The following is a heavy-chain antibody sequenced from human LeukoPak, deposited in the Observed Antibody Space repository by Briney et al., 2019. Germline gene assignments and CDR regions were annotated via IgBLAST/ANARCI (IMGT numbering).Heavy chain of an antibody. D-gene: IGHD4-4*01. V-gene: IGHV1-2*02. J-gene: IGHJ4*02. CDR2: INPNSGGT. Sequence: ASVKGSCKASGYTFTGHYIHWVRQAPGQRLEWMGWINPNSGGTNYAQKFQGRVTMTRDTSISTAYMELSRLRSDDTAVYYCARFTVTTDYWGQGTLVTVSS. CDR3: ARFTVTTDY. CDR1: GYTFTGHY.